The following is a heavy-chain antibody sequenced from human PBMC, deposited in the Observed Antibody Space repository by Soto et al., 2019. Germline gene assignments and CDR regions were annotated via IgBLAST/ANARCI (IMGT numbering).Heavy chain of an antibody. V-gene: IGHV2-5*02. CDR2: IYWDDDQ. Sequence: QITLKESGPPLVRPAQTLTLTCAFAGFSLTTTSMGVAWIRQPPGKALEWLALIYWDDDQRYSPALKDRLTISKDTSRSRVVLTISNMNPEDTGTYFCAHAGDYDLLSLDHWGPGTLVTVSS. CDR1: GFSLTTTSMG. CDR3: AHAGDYDLLSLDH. J-gene: IGHJ4*02. D-gene: IGHD4-17*01.